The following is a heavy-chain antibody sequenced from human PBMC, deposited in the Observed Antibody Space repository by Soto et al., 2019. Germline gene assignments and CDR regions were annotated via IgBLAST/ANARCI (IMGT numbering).Heavy chain of an antibody. CDR1: GGSFSGYY. Sequence: QVQLQQWGAGLLKPSETLSLTCAVYGGSFSGYYWSWIRQPPGKGLEWIGEINHSGSTNYNPSLKSRVTISVDTSKNQFSLKLSSVPAADTAVYYCAKISSGYYDAFDIWGQGTMVTVSS. D-gene: IGHD3-22*01. CDR3: AKISSGYYDAFDI. J-gene: IGHJ3*02. V-gene: IGHV4-34*01. CDR2: INHSGST.